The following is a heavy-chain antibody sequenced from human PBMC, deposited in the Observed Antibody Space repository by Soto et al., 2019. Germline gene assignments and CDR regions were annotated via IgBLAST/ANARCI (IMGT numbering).Heavy chain of an antibody. V-gene: IGHV1-18*01. CDR2: ISAYNGNT. D-gene: IGHD5-12*01. J-gene: IGHJ5*02. CDR1: GYTFTSYG. Sequence: ASVKVSCKASGYTFTSYGISWVRQAPGQGLEWMGWISAYNGNTNYAQKLQGRVTMTTDTSTSTAYMELRSLRSDDTAVYYCARMEDIVATGESGWFDPWGQGTLLTVSS. CDR3: ARMEDIVATGESGWFDP.